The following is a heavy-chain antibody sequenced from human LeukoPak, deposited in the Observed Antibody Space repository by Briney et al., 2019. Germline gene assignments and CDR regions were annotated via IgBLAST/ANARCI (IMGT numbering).Heavy chain of an antibody. CDR1: GGSISSGDYY. Sequence: PSETLSLTRTVSGGSISSGDYYWSWIRQPPGKGLEWIGYIYYSGSTYYNPSLKSRVTISVDTSKNQFSLKLSSVTAADTAVYYCARDQKYYYDSSGNFWGQGTMVTVSS. V-gene: IGHV4-30-4*08. J-gene: IGHJ3*01. D-gene: IGHD3-22*01. CDR2: IYYSGST. CDR3: ARDQKYYYDSSGNF.